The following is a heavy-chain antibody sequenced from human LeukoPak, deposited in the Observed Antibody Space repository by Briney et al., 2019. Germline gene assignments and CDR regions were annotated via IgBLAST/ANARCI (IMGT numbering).Heavy chain of an antibody. J-gene: IGHJ5*02. D-gene: IGHD3-10*01. V-gene: IGHV4-59*01. CDR2: IYYSGST. Sequence: SETLSLTCTVSGGSISSYYWSWIRQPPGKGLEWIGYIYYSGSTNYNPSLKSRVTISVDTSKNQFSLKLSSVTAADTAVYYCARDFKASNYYGSGWFDPWGQGTLVTVSS. CDR3: ARDFKASNYYGSGWFDP. CDR1: GGSISSYY.